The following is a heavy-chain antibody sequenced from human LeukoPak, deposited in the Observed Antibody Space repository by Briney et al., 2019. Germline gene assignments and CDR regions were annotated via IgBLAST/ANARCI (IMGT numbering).Heavy chain of an antibody. J-gene: IGHJ3*02. V-gene: IGHV3-20*04. CDR1: GFIFDDYG. CDR3: ARRERYYYDSSGFADAFDI. Sequence: GGSLRLSCAASGFIFDDYGMSWVRQAPGKGLEWVSGINWNGDSTGYADSVKGRFTISRDNAKNYLYLQMNSLRAEDTALYFCARRERYYYDSSGFADAFDIWGQGTMVTVSS. D-gene: IGHD3-22*01. CDR2: INWNGDST.